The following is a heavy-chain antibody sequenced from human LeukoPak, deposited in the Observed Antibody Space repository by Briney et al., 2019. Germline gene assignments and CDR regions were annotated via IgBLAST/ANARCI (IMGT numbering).Heavy chain of an antibody. V-gene: IGHV3-23*01. D-gene: IGHD3-10*01. J-gene: IGHJ4*02. Sequence: PGGSLRLSCAASGYTFGDYGMSWVRQAPGKGLEWVSTINTSGATTYYADSVKGRFTISRDNSKNTLYLQMNSLRAEDTAVYYCAKDPSYYGSTSNNDYWGQGTLVTVSS. CDR3: AKDPSYYGSTSNNDY. CDR1: GYTFGDYG. CDR2: INTSGATT.